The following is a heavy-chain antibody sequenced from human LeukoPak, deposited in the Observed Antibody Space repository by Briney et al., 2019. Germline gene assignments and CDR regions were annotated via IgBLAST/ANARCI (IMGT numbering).Heavy chain of an antibody. V-gene: IGHV4-39*07. Sequence: SETLSLTCTVSGGSISSSNYYWGWIRQPPGKGLEWIGSIYYSGSTYYSPSLKSRVTISVDTSKNQFSLKLSSVTAADTAVYYCARTYVYYDILTAAYYYCMDVWGKGTTVTISS. CDR1: GGSISSSNYY. D-gene: IGHD3-9*01. J-gene: IGHJ6*03. CDR2: IYYSGST. CDR3: ARTYVYYDILTAAYYYCMDV.